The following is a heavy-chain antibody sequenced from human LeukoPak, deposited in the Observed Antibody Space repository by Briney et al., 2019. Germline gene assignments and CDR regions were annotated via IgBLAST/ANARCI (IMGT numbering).Heavy chain of an antibody. V-gene: IGHV3-23*01. CDR1: GFTFSTYA. CDR3: AKDSITMIFLFLFDY. J-gene: IGHJ4*02. Sequence: GGSLRLSCAASGFTFSTYAMSWVRQAPGKGLEWVSGISGSGGRTDYADSVKGRFTISRGNSKNTLHLQMNSLRAEDTAVYFCAKDSITMIFLFLFDYWGQGALVTVSS. CDR2: ISGSGGRT. D-gene: IGHD3-22*01.